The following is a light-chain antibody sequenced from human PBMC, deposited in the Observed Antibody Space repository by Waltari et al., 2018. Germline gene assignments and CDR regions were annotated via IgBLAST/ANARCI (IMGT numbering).Light chain of an antibody. CDR1: GANIDNNY. V-gene: IGLV6-57*02. CDR3: QSYDHNNVL. J-gene: IGLJ2*01. Sequence: NFMLTQPHSVSESLGKTVTISCTGSGANIDNNYVQWYQQRPGSAPTTVIYEDNRRPSGVPDRFSGSIDSSSSSASLTISGLKTEDEADYYCQSYDHNNVLFGGGTKLTVL. CDR2: EDN.